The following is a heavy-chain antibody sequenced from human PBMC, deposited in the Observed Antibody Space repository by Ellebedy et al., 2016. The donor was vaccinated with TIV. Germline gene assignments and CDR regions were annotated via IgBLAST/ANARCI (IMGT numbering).Heavy chain of an antibody. CDR1: GGSISSHGYS. CDR3: ARHGQFDY. J-gene: IGHJ4*02. CDR2: VDYSGTT. Sequence: SETLSLXXSVSGGSISSHGYSWAWIRRPPGKGLEWIGTVDYSGTTYYNPSLKSRASISVDTSKQEFSLRVTSVTAADTAVYYCARHGQFDYWGQGTLVTVSS. V-gene: IGHV4-39*01.